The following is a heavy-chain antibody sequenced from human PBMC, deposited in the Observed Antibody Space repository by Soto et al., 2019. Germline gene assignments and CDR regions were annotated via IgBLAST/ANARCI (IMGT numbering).Heavy chain of an antibody. V-gene: IGHV4-34*01. CDR2: INHSGST. J-gene: IGHJ6*02. CDR1: GGSFSGYY. Sequence: QVQLQQWGAGLLKPSETLSLTCAVYGGSFSGYYWSWIRQPPGKGLEWIGEINHSGSTNYNPSLKSRVTIPVDTSKNQFSLTLSSVTAADTAVYYCARVTGRYYYGMDVWGQGTTVTVSS. CDR3: ARVTGRYYYGMDV.